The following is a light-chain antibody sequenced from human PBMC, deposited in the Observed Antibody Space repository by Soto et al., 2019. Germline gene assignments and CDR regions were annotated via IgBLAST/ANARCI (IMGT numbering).Light chain of an antibody. CDR1: QSVSNY. CDR3: QQRGNWPPT. CDR2: DTS. J-gene: IGKJ4*01. Sequence: EIVLTQSPATLSLSPGERATLSCRASQSVSNYVAWYQQKPGQAPRLLIYDTSHRATAVPARFSGSGSGTDFALTISSLEPEDFALYYCQQRGNWPPTFGGGTKVEIK. V-gene: IGKV3-11*01.